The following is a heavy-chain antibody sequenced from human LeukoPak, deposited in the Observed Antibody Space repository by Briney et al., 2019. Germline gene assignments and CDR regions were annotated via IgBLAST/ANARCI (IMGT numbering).Heavy chain of an antibody. CDR2: ISSSGSTI. J-gene: IGHJ6*02. CDR1: GFTFSSCE. D-gene: IGHD1-1*01. Sequence: GGSLRLSCAASGFTFSSCEMNWVRQAPGKGLEWVSYISSSGSTIYYADSVKGRFTISRDNAKDSLYLQMNSLRAEDTAVYYCARGASNWNFDYYGMDVWGQGTTVTVSS. V-gene: IGHV3-48*03. CDR3: ARGASNWNFDYYGMDV.